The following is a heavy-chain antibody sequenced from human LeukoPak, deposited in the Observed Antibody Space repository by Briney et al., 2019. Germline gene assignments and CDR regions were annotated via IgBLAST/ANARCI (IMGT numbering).Heavy chain of an antibody. CDR2: IYSGGST. CDR3: ARDGRHDSSGSDAFDI. V-gene: IGHV3-66*01. CDR1: GFTVSSNY. D-gene: IGHD3-22*01. J-gene: IGHJ3*02. Sequence: GGSLRLSCAASGFTVSSNYMSWVRQAPGKGLEWVSVIYSGGSTYYADSVKGRFTISRDNSKNTLYLQMNSLRAEDTAVYYCARDGRHDSSGSDAFDIWGQGTMVTVSS.